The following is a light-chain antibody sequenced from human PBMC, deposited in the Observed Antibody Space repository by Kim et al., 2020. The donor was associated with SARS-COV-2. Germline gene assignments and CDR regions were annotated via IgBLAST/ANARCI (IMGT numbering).Light chain of an antibody. CDR1: QSVGYNY. CDR2: GAS. CDR3: QQYVSIPFT. Sequence: EIVLTQSPGTLSLSPGERVTLSCRASQSVGYNYLAWYQEKPGQAPRLLMYGASSRATGIPDRFSGSGSGTDFTLTISRLEPEDFAVYYCQQYVSIPFTFGQGTKLEIK. J-gene: IGKJ2*01. V-gene: IGKV3-20*01.